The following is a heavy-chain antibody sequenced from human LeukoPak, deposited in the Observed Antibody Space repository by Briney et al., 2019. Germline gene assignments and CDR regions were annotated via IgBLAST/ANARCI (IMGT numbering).Heavy chain of an antibody. Sequence: ASVKVSCKASGYTFTDYYMHWVRQAPGQGLEWMGWINPNSGGTNYAQKFQGRVTMTRDTSISTAYMEVDSLSSDDTAVYYCARESACGTTNCLAPADWLDPWGQGTLVIVSS. J-gene: IGHJ5*02. V-gene: IGHV1-2*02. CDR1: GYTFTDYY. CDR2: INPNSGGT. D-gene: IGHD2-2*01. CDR3: ARESACGTTNCLAPADWLDP.